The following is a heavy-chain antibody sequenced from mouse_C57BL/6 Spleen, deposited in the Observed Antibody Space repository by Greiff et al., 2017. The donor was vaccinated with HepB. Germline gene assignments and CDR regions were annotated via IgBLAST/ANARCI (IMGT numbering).Heavy chain of an antibody. V-gene: IGHV1-80*01. D-gene: IGHD1-1*01. Sequence: VKLMESGAELVKPGASVKISCKASGYAFSSYWMNWVKQRPGKGLEWIGQIYPGDGDTNYNGKFKGKATLTADKSSSTAYMQLSSLTSEDSAVYFCARTFTTVVAYYYAMDYWGQGTSVTVSS. CDR3: ARTFTTVVAYYYAMDY. CDR2: IYPGDGDT. J-gene: IGHJ4*01. CDR1: GYAFSSYW.